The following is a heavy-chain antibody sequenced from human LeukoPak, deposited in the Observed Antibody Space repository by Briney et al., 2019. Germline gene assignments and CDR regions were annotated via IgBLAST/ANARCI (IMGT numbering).Heavy chain of an antibody. CDR3: AKGIVGASQRIDY. CDR2: IYYSGST. V-gene: IGHV4-61*01. CDR1: GGSVSSGSYY. J-gene: IGHJ4*02. Sequence: SETLSLTCTVSGGSVSSGSYYWSWIRQPPGKGLEWIGYIYYSGSTNYNPSLKSRVTISVDTSKNQFSLKLSSMTAADTAVYYCAKGIVGASQRIDYWGQGTLVTVSS. D-gene: IGHD1-26*01.